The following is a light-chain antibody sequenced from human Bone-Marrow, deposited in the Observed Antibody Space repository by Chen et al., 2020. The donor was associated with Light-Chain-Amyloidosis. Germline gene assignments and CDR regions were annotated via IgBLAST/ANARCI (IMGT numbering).Light chain of an antibody. CDR3: QSYDSSLSGYV. Sequence: QSVLTQPPSVSGAPGQRVTISCTGSDSNTGAGYDVHWYQQLPGTAPKLLIYGNSKRPSGVPDRFSGSKAGTSASRAMTGLQAEDEADYYCQSYDSSLSGYVFGTGTKVTVL. CDR1: DSNTGAGYD. J-gene: IGLJ1*01. CDR2: GNS. V-gene: IGLV1-40*01.